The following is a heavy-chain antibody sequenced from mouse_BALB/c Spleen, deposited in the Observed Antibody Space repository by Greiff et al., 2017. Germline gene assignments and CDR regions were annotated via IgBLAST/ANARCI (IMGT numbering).Heavy chain of an antibody. CDR1: GFNIKDTY. D-gene: IGHD2-1*01. CDR3: ARYWGNEGYYYAMDY. Sequence: VQLQQSGAELVKPGASVKLSCTASGFNIKDTYMHWVKQRPEQGLEWIGRIDPANGNTKYDPKFQGKATITADTSSNTAYLQLSSLTSEDTAVYYCARYWGNEGYYYAMDYWGQGTSVTVSS. J-gene: IGHJ4*01. V-gene: IGHV14-3*02. CDR2: IDPANGNT.